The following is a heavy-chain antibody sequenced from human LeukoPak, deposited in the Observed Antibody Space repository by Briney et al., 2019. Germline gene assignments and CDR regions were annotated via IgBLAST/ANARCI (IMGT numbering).Heavy chain of an antibody. CDR1: GFTFSSYW. J-gene: IGHJ6*03. CDR3: ARDGATVTTANYYYYYMDV. CDR2: IKQDGSEK. D-gene: IGHD4-17*01. Sequence: GGSLRLSCSASGFTFSSYWMSWVRQTTGKGLECVANIKQDGSEKYYVDSVKGRFTISRDNAKNSLYLQMNSLRAEDTAVYYCARDGATVTTANYYYYYMDVWGKGTTVTVSS. V-gene: IGHV3-7*01.